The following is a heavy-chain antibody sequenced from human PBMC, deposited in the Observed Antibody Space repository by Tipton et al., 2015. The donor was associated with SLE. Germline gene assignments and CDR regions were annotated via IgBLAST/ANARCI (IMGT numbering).Heavy chain of an antibody. J-gene: IGHJ4*02. CDR3: AREGYSGGWDGDFDN. CDR1: GGSISSYY. Sequence: TLSLTCTVTGGSISSYYWSWIRQSPGKGLEWIGEINHSGSTNYNPSLKSRVTISVDTSKNQFSLELSSVTAADTAVYYCAREGYSGGWDGDFDNWGQGTLVTVSS. CDR2: INHSGST. V-gene: IGHV4-59*12. D-gene: IGHD6-19*01.